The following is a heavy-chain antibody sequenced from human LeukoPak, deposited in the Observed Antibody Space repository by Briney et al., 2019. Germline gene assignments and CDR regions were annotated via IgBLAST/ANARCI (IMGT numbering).Heavy chain of an antibody. J-gene: IGHJ4*02. D-gene: IGHD6-13*01. Sequence: PGGSLRLSCAASGFTFSSYAMSWVRQAPGKGLEWVSAISGSGGSTYYADSVKGRFTISRDNSKNTLYLQMNSLRAEDTAVYYCARRYSSSWYSDYWGQGTLVTVSS. V-gene: IGHV3-23*01. CDR1: GFTFSSYA. CDR2: ISGSGGST. CDR3: ARRYSSSWYSDY.